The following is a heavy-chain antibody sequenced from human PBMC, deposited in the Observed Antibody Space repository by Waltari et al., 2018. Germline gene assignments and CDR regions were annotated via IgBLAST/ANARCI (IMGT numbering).Heavy chain of an antibody. CDR2: INDGNGNT. Sequence: QVQLVQSGAEVKKPGASVKVSCKASGYTFTSYAMHWVRQAHGPRLEWMGWINDGNGNTKNSQKFQGRVTITRDTSASTAYMELSSLRSEETAVYYCARGGVPMVRGVDTLNWFDPWGQGTLVTVSS. J-gene: IGHJ5*02. CDR3: ARGGVPMVRGVDTLNWFDP. D-gene: IGHD3-10*01. V-gene: IGHV1-3*01. CDR1: GYTFTSYA.